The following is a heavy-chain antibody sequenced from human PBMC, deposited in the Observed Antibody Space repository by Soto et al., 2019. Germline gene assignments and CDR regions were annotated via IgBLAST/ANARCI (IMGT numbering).Heavy chain of an antibody. CDR2: ISYSGRT. Sequence: QVQLQESGPGLVKPSETLSLTCTVSGGSVSSCSYYWSWIRQPPGKGLEWIGYISYSGRTNYNPSLKSRVTISVDTSKNQFSLKLSSVTAADTSVYYCARDHGHMDYDPLSWCDPWGQGTLVTVSS. CDR1: GGSVSSCSYY. D-gene: IGHD3-22*01. CDR3: ARDHGHMDYDPLSWCDP. V-gene: IGHV4-61*01. J-gene: IGHJ5*02.